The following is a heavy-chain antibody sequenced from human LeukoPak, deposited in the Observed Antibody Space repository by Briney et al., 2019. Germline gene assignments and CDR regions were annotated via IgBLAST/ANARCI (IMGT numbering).Heavy chain of an antibody. CDR2: IYYSGST. Sequence: KPSETLSLTCTVSGGSISSSSYYWGWIRQPPGKGLEWIGYIYYSGSTNYNPSLKSRVTISVDTSKNQFSLKLSSVTAADTAVYYCARGQQQLRRLTSFDYWGQGTLVTVSS. D-gene: IGHD6-13*01. CDR1: GGSISSSSYY. V-gene: IGHV4-61*05. J-gene: IGHJ4*02. CDR3: ARGQQQLRRLTSFDY.